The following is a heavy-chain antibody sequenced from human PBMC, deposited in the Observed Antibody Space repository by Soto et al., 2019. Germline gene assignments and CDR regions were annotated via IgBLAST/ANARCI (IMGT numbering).Heavy chain of an antibody. CDR1: GGTFGSHG. CDR3: ARGAMANFDY. D-gene: IGHD5-18*01. V-gene: IGHV1-69*13. J-gene: IGHJ4*02. Sequence: GASVKVSCKASGGTFGSHGIAWVRQAPGQGLEWMGGFIAMLGTPTYAKKVQGRATITADESLTSSYLELRNLRSEDTGVYFCARGAMANFDYWGQGTVVTVSS. CDR2: FIAMLGTP.